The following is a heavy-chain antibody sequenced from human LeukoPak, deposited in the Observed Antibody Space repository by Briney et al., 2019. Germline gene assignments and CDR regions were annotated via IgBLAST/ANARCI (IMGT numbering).Heavy chain of an antibody. V-gene: IGHV3-9*01. D-gene: IGHD3-9*01. CDR1: GFTFDDYD. J-gene: IGHJ4*02. CDR2: ISWNSSSI. Sequence: PGGSLRLSCAASGFTFDDYDMHWVRQAPGKGLARVSGISWNSSSIGYADSVKGRFTISRDNAKNSLYLQMNSLRAEDTAMDYCAKDGNFNILTGYLDYWGQGTLVTVSS. CDR3: AKDGNFNILTGYLDY.